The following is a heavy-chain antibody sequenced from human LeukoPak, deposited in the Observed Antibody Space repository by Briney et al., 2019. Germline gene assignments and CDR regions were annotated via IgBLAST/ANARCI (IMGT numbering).Heavy chain of an antibody. D-gene: IGHD3-22*01. CDR2: LSGSGGST. Sequence: GGSLRLSCAASGFTFSNYAMTWVRQAPGKGLEWVSTLSGSGGSTYFADSVKGRFTISRDNSKNRLYLKMNSLRAEDTAVYYCARWYYDNRGENYWGQGTLVTVSS. V-gene: IGHV3-23*01. CDR3: ARWYYDNRGENY. J-gene: IGHJ4*02. CDR1: GFTFSNYA.